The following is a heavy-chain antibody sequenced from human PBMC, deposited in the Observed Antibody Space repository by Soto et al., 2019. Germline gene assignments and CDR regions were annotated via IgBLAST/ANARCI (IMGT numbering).Heavy chain of an antibody. V-gene: IGHV4-39*01. Sequence: QLQLQESGPGLVKPPESLSLTCTVSGGSISSRSHYWGWIRQSPGRHLEWIGSSYYRGSTHYNPSLKTLVTVSVDAYEYGVSLKVDSVTAADTAVYYCATADGFGVVTPFFEYWGQGMLVTVSS. D-gene: IGHD3-3*01. CDR3: ATADGFGVVTPFFEY. CDR2: SYYRGST. CDR1: GGSISSRSHY. J-gene: IGHJ4*02.